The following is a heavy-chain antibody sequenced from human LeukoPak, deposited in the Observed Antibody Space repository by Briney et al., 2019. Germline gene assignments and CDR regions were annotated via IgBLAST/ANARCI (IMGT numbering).Heavy chain of an antibody. D-gene: IGHD4-17*01. CDR1: GFTFSSYA. CDR2: ISGSGGST. V-gene: IGHV3-23*01. J-gene: IGHJ3*02. Sequence: PGGSLRLSCAASGFTFSSYAMSWVRQAPGRGLEWVSAISGSGGSTYYADSVKGRSTISRDNSKNTLYLQMNSLRAEDTAVYYCAKEIYGDYINDAFDIWGQGTMVTVSS. CDR3: AKEIYGDYINDAFDI.